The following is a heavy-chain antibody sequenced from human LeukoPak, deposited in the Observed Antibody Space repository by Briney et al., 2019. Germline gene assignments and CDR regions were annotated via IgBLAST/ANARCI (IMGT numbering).Heavy chain of an antibody. D-gene: IGHD4/OR15-4a*01. V-gene: IGHV3-23*01. CDR3: ESGLYGGVFDN. CDR1: GFTFSNYA. Sequence: GGSLRLSCVMSGFTFSNYAMNWVRQAPGKGLEWVSDISTSSDSTYHIESVRGRFTISRDNSKNTLYLQMNSLRVDDTAVYYCESGLYGGVFDNWGQGTLVTVSS. CDR2: ISTSSDST. J-gene: IGHJ4*02.